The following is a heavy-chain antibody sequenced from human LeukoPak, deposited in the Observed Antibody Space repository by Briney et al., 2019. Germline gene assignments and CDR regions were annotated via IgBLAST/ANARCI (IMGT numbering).Heavy chain of an antibody. CDR3: ARVPYSSSSLRFDY. Sequence: PSETLSLTCTVSGGSISSGDYYWSWIRQPPGKGLEWIGYIYYSGSTYYNPSLKSRVTISVDTSKNQFPLKLSSVTAADTAVYYCARVPYSSSSLRFDYWGQGTLVTVSS. CDR2: IYYSGST. D-gene: IGHD6-6*01. J-gene: IGHJ4*02. V-gene: IGHV4-30-4*08. CDR1: GGSISSGDYY.